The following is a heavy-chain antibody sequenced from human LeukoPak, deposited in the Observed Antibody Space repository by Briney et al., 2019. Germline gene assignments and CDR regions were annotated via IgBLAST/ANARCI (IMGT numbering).Heavy chain of an antibody. D-gene: IGHD6-19*01. J-gene: IGHJ6*02. CDR2: ISYDGSNK. V-gene: IGHV3-30-3*01. Sequence: GGSLRLSCAASGFTFNSNAIDWVRQAPGKGLEWVAVISYDGSNKYYADSVKGRFTISRDNSKNTLYLQMNSLRTEDTAVYYCARDSGSGLYYYYGMDVWGQGTTVTVSS. CDR1: GFTFNSNA. CDR3: ARDSGSGLYYYYGMDV.